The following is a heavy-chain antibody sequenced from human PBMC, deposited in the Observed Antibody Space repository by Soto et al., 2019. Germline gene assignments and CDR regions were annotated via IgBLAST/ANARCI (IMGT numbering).Heavy chain of an antibody. D-gene: IGHD6-25*01. J-gene: IGHJ4*02. Sequence: QLQLQESGPGLVKPSETLSLTCTVSRGSISSGTNYWAWVRQPPGKGLEWIANIYYSGSTFYNPSLKGRDTISLDTSKNHFSLKLRSMTAADTAVYYCARDEAGWYFDSWGQGTLVTVSS. CDR2: IYYSGST. V-gene: IGHV4-39*02. CDR1: RGSISSGTNY. CDR3: ARDEAGWYFDS.